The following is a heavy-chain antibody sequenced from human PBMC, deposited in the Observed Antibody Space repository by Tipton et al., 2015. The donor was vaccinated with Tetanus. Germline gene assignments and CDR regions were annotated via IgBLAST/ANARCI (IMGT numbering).Heavy chain of an antibody. D-gene: IGHD6-19*01. CDR2: VYYSGNT. CDR1: GGSISSRNYY. J-gene: IGHJ5*02. Sequence: TLSLTCSVSGGSISSRNYYWGWIRQPPGKGLEFIGRVYYSGNTYYNPSLKSRVTISVDTSKNQFSLKLSSVTATDTAVYYCVRSSPIRVADKWGVDWFDPWGQGTLVTVTA. V-gene: IGHV4-39*01. CDR3: VRSSPIRVADKWGVDWFDP.